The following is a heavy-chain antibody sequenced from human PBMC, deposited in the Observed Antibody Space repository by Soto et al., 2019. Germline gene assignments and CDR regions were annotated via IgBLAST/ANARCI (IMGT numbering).Heavy chain of an antibody. Sequence: QVQLVQSGAEVKKPGASVKVSCTFTSYDINWVRQAAGQGLEWMAWMNPNSGDTRFVQKFQGRVTMTRDTSKFTAYMELSNLRSEDTAVYYCARGPGSSDWRFSYYYMGVWDQGTTVTVSS. CDR3: ARGPGSSDWRFSYYYMGV. CDR2: MNPNSGDT. CDR1: FTSYD. D-gene: IGHD6-19*01. V-gene: IGHV1-8*01. J-gene: IGHJ6*02.